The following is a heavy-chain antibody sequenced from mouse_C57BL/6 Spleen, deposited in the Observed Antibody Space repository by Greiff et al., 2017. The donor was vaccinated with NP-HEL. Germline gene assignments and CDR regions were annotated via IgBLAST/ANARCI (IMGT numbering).Heavy chain of an antibody. D-gene: IGHD4-1*01. J-gene: IGHJ3*01. CDR2: INPGSGGT. V-gene: IGHV1-54*01. Sequence: VQLQQSGAELVRPGTSVKVSCKASGYAFTNYLIEWVKQRPGQGLEWIGVINPGSGGTNYNEKFKGKATLTADKSSSTAYMQLSSLTSEDSAVYFCARSGDWAFAYWGQGTLVTVSA. CDR3: ARSGDWAFAY. CDR1: GYAFTNYL.